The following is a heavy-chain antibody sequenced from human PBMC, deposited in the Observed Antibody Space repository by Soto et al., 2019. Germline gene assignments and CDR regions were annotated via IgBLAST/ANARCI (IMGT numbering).Heavy chain of an antibody. J-gene: IGHJ6*02. D-gene: IGHD2-2*01. V-gene: IGHV3-30*18. CDR3: ANGRGVVVIGMDV. CDR2: ISYDGSNK. Sequence: GGSLRLSCAASGFTFSSYGMHWVRQAPGKGLEWVAVISYDGSNKYYADSVKGRFTISRDNSKNTLYLQMNSLRAEDTAVYYCANGRGVVVIGMDVWGQGTTVTVSS. CDR1: GFTFSSYG.